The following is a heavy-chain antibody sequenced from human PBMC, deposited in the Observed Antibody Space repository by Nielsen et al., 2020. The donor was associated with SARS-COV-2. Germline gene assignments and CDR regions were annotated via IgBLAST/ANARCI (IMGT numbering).Heavy chain of an antibody. CDR2: ISWNSGSI. Sequence: SLKISCAASGFTFDDYAMHWVRQVPGKGLEWVSGISWNSGSIAYADSVKGRFTISRDNAKNSLHLQMNSLRAEDTALYYCAKDPYPSSGWYYFDYWGQGTLVTVSS. CDR1: GFTFDDYA. CDR3: AKDPYPSSGWYYFDY. D-gene: IGHD6-19*01. V-gene: IGHV3-9*01. J-gene: IGHJ4*02.